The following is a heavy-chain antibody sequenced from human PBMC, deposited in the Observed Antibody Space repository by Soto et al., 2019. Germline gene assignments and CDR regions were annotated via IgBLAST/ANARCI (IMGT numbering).Heavy chain of an antibody. J-gene: IGHJ5*02. CDR1: GYTFTGHY. Sequence: QVQLVQSGAEVKKPGASVKVSCKASGYTFTGHYVHWVRQAPGQGLEWMGWINPNIGGTKYAQKFQGRVTMSRDTSISTAYMELSRLRSDDTAVYYCARDKTLGELTNWFDTWGRGTPVTVSS. CDR2: INPNIGGT. D-gene: IGHD3-16*01. V-gene: IGHV1-2*02. CDR3: ARDKTLGELTNWFDT.